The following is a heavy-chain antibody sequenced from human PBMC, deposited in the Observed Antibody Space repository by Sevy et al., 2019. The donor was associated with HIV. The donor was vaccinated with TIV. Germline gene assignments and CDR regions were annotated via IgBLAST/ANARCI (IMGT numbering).Heavy chain of an antibody. Sequence: GGSLRLSCSASGFTFSSYAMHWVRQAPGKGLEYVSAISSNGGSTYYADSVKGRFTISRDNSKNTLYLQMSSLRAEDTAVCYCVKDGGVRGVMRSAAFDIWGQGTMVTVSS. CDR2: ISSNGGST. CDR1: GFTFSSYA. CDR3: VKDGGVRGVMRSAAFDI. J-gene: IGHJ3*02. D-gene: IGHD3-10*01. V-gene: IGHV3-64D*06.